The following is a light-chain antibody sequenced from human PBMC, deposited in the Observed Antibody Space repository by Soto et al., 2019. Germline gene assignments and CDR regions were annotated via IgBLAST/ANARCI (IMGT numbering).Light chain of an antibody. CDR1: RDISSS. Sequence: DIQMTQSPSYLSASVGDRLTITCRASRDISSSLAWYQQKPGKAPKLLLCDASCLDRGVPSRFSGSGAGTEFTLTISSLQPEDFATYYCQQYNGYSRTFGQGTKVDIK. J-gene: IGKJ1*01. CDR2: DAS. CDR3: QQYNGYSRT. V-gene: IGKV1-5*01.